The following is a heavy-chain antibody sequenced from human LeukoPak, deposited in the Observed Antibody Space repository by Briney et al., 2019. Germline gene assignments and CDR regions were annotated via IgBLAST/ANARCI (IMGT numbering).Heavy chain of an antibody. D-gene: IGHD3-10*01. CDR3: ARSHNVLLWFGELFSHYYGMDV. V-gene: IGHV5-10-1*01. CDR2: IDPSDSYT. Sequence: GESLKISCKGSGYIFTSYWISWVRQMPGKGLEWMGRIDPSDSYTNYSPSFQGHVTISADKSISTAYLQWSSLKASDTAMYYCARSHNVLLWFGELFSHYYGMDVWGKGTTVTVSS. CDR1: GYIFTSYW. J-gene: IGHJ6*04.